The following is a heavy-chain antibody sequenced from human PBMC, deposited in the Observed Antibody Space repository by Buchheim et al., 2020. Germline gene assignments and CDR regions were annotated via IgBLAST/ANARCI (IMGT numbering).Heavy chain of an antibody. CDR3: ARLESLLWGSLDY. J-gene: IGHJ4*02. Sequence: EVQLVESGGGLVQPGGSLRLSCAASGFTFSSYSMNWVRQAPGKGLEWVSYISSSSSTIYYADSVKGRLTIFRDNAKNSLYLQMNSLRAEDTAVYYCARLESLLWGSLDYWGQGTL. D-gene: IGHD2-15*01. CDR1: GFTFSSYS. CDR2: ISSSSSTI. V-gene: IGHV3-48*01.